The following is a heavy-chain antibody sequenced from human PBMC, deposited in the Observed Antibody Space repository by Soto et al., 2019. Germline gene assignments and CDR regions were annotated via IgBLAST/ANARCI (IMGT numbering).Heavy chain of an antibody. CDR2: IYYSGST. Sequence: SETLSLTCTVSSGSISSSNYYWGWIRQPPGKGLEWIGSIYYSGSTAYNSSLKSRVTMSVDTSKNQLSLRLSSVTAADTAVYYCASPTLGAFDIWGQGTMVTVS. J-gene: IGHJ3*02. V-gene: IGHV4-39*01. CDR3: ASPTLGAFDI. CDR1: SGSISSSNYY. D-gene: IGHD3-16*01.